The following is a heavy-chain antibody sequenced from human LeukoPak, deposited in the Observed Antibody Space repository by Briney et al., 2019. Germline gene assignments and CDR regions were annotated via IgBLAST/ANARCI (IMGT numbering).Heavy chain of an antibody. Sequence: GGSLRLSCAASEFKFSTYGMHWVRQAPGKGLEWVAVISFDGRSHNYADSVKGRFTISRDNAKNSLYLQMNSLRAEDTAVYYCARGAYYYEDWGQGTLVTVSS. CDR3: ARGAYYYED. V-gene: IGHV3-30*03. CDR2: ISFDGRSH. J-gene: IGHJ4*02. CDR1: EFKFSTYG. D-gene: IGHD3-22*01.